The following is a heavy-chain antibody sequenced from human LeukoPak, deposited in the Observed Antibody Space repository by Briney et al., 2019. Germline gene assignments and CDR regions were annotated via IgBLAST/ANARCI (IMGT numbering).Heavy chain of an antibody. Sequence: PGGSLRLSCEASGFSFGNYWMHWVRQIPGKGLVWVSRIKSDGSTIYADSVKGRFTISRDNAKNTVYLQMNSLRAEDTAMYYCARAVTYFYGSVTYDWFDPWGQGTLVTVSS. D-gene: IGHD3-10*01. V-gene: IGHV3-74*01. CDR1: GFSFGNYW. J-gene: IGHJ5*02. CDR2: IKSDGST. CDR3: ARAVTYFYGSVTYDWFDP.